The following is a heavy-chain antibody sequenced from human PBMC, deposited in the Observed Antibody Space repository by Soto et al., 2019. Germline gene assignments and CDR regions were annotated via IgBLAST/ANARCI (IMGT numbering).Heavy chain of an antibody. D-gene: IGHD6-13*01. CDR2: IYYSGST. CDR3: ARGSSGYSSSWSPPRLSCGMDV. V-gene: IGHV4-61*01. CDR1: GGSVSSGSYY. J-gene: IGHJ6*02. Sequence: SETLSLTCTVSGGSVSSGSYYGSWIRQPPGKGLEWIGYIYYSGSTNYNPSLKSRVTISVDTSKNQFSLKLSSVTAADTAVYYCARGSSGYSSSWSPPRLSCGMDVWGPGPTVTVSS.